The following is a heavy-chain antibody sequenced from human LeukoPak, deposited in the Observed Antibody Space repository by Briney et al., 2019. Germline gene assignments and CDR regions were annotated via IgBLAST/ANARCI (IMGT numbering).Heavy chain of an antibody. V-gene: IGHV3-23*01. D-gene: IGHD1-1*01. J-gene: IGHJ4*02. CDR1: GGSFSGYY. CDR3: AKMNGYFEY. Sequence: PSETLSLTCAVYGGSFSGYYWSWVRQAPGKGLQWVSAITGDGTTTYYADSVKGRFTISRDNSKNMLYLQMSSLRAEDTAVYYCAKMNGYFEYWGQGALVPVSS. CDR2: ITGDGTTT.